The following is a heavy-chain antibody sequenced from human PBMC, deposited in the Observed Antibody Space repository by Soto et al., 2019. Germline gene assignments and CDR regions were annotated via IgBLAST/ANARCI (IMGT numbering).Heavy chain of an antibody. V-gene: IGHV4-30-4*01. Sequence: PSETLSLTCTVSGDSSSNVDSYWSWIRQPPGKGLEWIGFIHYSGTINYNPSLKSRITISLDTSKNQFSLDLTSVTAADTAVYYCARDRYSGYDPFDFWGQGTLVTVSS. CDR2: IHYSGTI. D-gene: IGHD5-12*01. CDR3: ARDRYSGYDPFDF. CDR1: GDSSSNVDSY. J-gene: IGHJ4*02.